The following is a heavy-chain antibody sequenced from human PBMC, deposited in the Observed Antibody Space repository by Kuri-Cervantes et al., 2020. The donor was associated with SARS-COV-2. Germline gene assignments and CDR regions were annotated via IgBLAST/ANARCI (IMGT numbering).Heavy chain of an antibody. J-gene: IGHJ4*02. D-gene: IGHD6-13*01. V-gene: IGHV4-59*01. CDR2: IYYSGST. CDR1: GGSISSYY. CDR3: ARLTRYSSSWYFSY. Sequence: SETLSLTCTVSGGSISSYYWSWIRQPPGKGLEWIGYIYYSGSTNYNPSLKSRVTISVDTSKNQFSLKLSSVTAADTAVYYCARLTRYSSSWYFSYWGQGTLVTVSS.